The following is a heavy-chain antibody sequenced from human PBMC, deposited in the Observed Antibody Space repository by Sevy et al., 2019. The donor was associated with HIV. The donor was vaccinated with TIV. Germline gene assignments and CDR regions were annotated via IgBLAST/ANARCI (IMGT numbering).Heavy chain of an antibody. CDR3: AKHHGTTVTTYFQH. CDR2: ISGSGGST. V-gene: IGHV3-23*01. CDR1: GFMFSRYG. Sequence: GGSLRLSCVASGFMFSRYGMHWVRQAPGKGLEWVSAISGSGGSTYYADSVKGRFTISRDNSKNTLYLQMNSLRAEDTAVYYCAKHHGTTVTTYFQHWGQGTLVTVSS. D-gene: IGHD4-17*01. J-gene: IGHJ1*01.